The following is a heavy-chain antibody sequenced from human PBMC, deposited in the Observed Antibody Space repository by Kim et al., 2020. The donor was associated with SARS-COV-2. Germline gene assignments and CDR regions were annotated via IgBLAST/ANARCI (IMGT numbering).Heavy chain of an antibody. V-gene: IGHV1-69*13. CDR3: ESDSSRPFDY. J-gene: IGHJ4*02. Sequence: SVKVSCKASGGTFSSYAISWVRQAPGQGLEWMGGIIPIFGTANYAQKFWGRVTITPDESTRTDYMEPSSLGSVETAVYSCESDSSRPFDYWGQGTLVTV. CDR2: IIPIFGTA. D-gene: IGHD6-13*01. CDR1: GGTFSSYA.